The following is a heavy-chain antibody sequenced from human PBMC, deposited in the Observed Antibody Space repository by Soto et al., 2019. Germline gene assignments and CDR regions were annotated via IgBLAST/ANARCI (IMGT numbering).Heavy chain of an antibody. CDR3: ARDWREFFPGEAFEI. V-gene: IGHV3-48*01. D-gene: IGHD3-10*01. J-gene: IGHJ3*02. CDR2: ISSGSRTI. CDR1: GFTFSSYN. Sequence: PGGSLRLSCAASGFTFSSYNMNWVRQAPGKGLEWVSYISSGSRTIYYADSVKGRFTISRDNAKNSLYLQMNSLRPEDTAVYYCARDWREFFPGEAFEIWGQGTMVTVSS.